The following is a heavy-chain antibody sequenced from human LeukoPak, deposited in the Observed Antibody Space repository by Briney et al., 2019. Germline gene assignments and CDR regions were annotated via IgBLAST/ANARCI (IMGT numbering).Heavy chain of an antibody. D-gene: IGHD5-18*01. CDR3: ARDEGYSYGPGNWFDP. J-gene: IGHJ5*02. CDR2: IIPIFGTA. Sequence: SVKVSCKASGGTFSSYAISWVRQAPGQGLEWRGGIIPIFGTANYAQKFQRRVTITADKSTSTAYMELSSLRSEDTAVYYCARDEGYSYGPGNWFDPWGQGTLVTVSS. CDR1: GGTFSSYA. V-gene: IGHV1-69*06.